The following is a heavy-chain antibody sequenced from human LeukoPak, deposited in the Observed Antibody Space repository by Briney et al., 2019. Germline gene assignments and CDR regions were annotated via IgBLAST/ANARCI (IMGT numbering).Heavy chain of an antibody. CDR1: GFTFSSYA. CDR2: ISSNGGST. J-gene: IGHJ5*02. V-gene: IGHV3-64D*06. CDR3: VKDSDYYDSSGYPT. Sequence: GGSLRLSCSAAGFTFSSYAMDWVRQAPGKGLEYVSAISSNGGSTYYADSVKGRFTISRDNSKNTLYLQMSSLRAEDTAVYYCVKDSDYYDSSGYPTWGQGTLVTVSS. D-gene: IGHD3-22*01.